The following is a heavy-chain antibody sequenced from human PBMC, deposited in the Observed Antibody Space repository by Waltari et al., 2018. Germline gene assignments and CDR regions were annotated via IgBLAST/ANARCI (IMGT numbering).Heavy chain of an antibody. CDR1: GFTFGDYA. Sequence: EVQLVESGGGLVQPGRSLRLSCTASGFTFGDYAMNWVRQAPGKGLEWVSFIRSKAYGGTAEYVASVKGRCIVSRDDSKSIAFLQMNSLKIEDTAVYYCTSLDTTMASDYWGQGTLVTVSS. CDR3: TSLDTTMASDY. D-gene: IGHD5-18*01. CDR2: IRSKAYGGTA. V-gene: IGHV3-49*04. J-gene: IGHJ4*02.